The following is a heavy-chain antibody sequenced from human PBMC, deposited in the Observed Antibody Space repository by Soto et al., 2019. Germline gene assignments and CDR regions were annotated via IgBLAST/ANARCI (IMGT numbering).Heavy chain of an antibody. V-gene: IGHV1-46*01. CDR3: ARDGYTMVRGVPWFDP. CDR1: GYTFTSYY. CDR2: INPRGGIT. Sequence: ASVKVSCKASGYTFTSYYIHWVRQAPGQGLEWMGIINPRGGITTYAQKFQGRLTTTGDTSTSTAYMELSSLRSEDTAVYYCARDGYTMVRGVPWFDPWGQGTLVTVSS. D-gene: IGHD3-10*01. J-gene: IGHJ5*02.